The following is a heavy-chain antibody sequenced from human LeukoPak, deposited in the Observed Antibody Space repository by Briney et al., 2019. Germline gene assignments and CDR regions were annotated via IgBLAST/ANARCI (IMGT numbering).Heavy chain of an antibody. CDR2: IYSSGRS. J-gene: IGHJ4*02. Sequence: PSDTLSLTCTVSGGSISTYFWSWIRQPAGKGLEWIGRIYSSGRSNYNPSLKSRVTMSVDTSKSHFSLNLSSVTAADTAVYYCAREAYGDYHFDSWGLGTLVTVPS. CDR1: GGSISTYF. V-gene: IGHV4-4*07. D-gene: IGHD4-17*01. CDR3: AREAYGDYHFDS.